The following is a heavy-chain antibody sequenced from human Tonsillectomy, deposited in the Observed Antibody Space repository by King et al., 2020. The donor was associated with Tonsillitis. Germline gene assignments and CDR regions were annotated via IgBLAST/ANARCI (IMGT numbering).Heavy chain of an antibody. Sequence: VQLVESGGGLVKPGGSLRLSCAASGFTFNDYYMSWIRQAPGKGLEWVSYISSSGSTIYYADSVKGRLTISRDNAKNSLYLQMNSLRAEDTAGYYCARERITMIVVVNDAFDIWGQGTIVTVSS. J-gene: IGHJ3*02. V-gene: IGHV3-11*01. D-gene: IGHD3-22*01. CDR2: ISSSGSTI. CDR3: ARERITMIVVVNDAFDI. CDR1: GFTFNDYY.